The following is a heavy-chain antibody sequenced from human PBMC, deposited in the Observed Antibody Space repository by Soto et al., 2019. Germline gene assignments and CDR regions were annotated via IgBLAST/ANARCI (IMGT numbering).Heavy chain of an antibody. CDR3: ATESESGSYYHYYGMDV. J-gene: IGHJ6*02. D-gene: IGHD1-26*01. CDR2: ISGSGGST. Sequence: PGGSLRLSCAASGFTFSSYAMSWVRQAPGKGLEWVSAISGSGGSTYYADSVKGRFTISRDTSKNTLYLQMNSLRAEDTAVYYCATESESGSYYHYYGMDVWGQGTTVSVYS. CDR1: GFTFSSYA. V-gene: IGHV3-23*01.